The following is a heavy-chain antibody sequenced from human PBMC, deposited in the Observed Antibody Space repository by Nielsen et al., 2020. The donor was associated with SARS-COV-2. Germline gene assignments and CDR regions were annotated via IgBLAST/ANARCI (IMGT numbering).Heavy chain of an antibody. Sequence: SVKVSCKASGYTFTYYGVSWVRQAPGQGLEWMGRIIPVLELTQYSETFQGRVTISADRSTSTAYLELGSLTSDDTSMYFCARATVDTGYEIIDFWGQGTQVVVSS. V-gene: IGHV1-69*04. J-gene: IGHJ4*02. CDR1: GYTFTYYG. D-gene: IGHD5-12*01. CDR2: IIPVLELT. CDR3: ARATVDTGYEIIDF.